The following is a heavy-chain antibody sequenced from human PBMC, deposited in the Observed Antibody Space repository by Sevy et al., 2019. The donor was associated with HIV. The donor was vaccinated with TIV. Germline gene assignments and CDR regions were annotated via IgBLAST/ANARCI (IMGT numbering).Heavy chain of an antibody. CDR3: TTGDYYDSSGYYMGVFGAFDI. Sequence: GGSLRLSCAASGFTFSNAWMSWVRQAPGKGLEWVGRIKSKTDGGTTDYAAPVKGRFTISRDDSKNRLYLQMNSLKTEDTAVYYCTTGDYYDSSGYYMGVFGAFDIWGQGTMVTVSS. CDR1: GFTFSNAW. CDR2: IKSKTDGGTT. D-gene: IGHD3-22*01. V-gene: IGHV3-15*01. J-gene: IGHJ3*02.